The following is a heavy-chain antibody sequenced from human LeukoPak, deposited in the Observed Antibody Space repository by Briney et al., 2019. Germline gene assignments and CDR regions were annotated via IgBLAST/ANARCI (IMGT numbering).Heavy chain of an antibody. CDR1: GFPFSNYA. CDR2: IGGDGVTT. J-gene: IGHJ4*02. V-gene: IGHV3-23*01. CDR3: ARDPTQWLRYGYFDY. Sequence: GGSLRLSCVASGFPFSNYAMSWVRQAPGKGLEFVSVIGGDGVTTYYADFVKGRFTISRDNSKNTLYLQMNSLRAGDTAVYYCARDPTQWLRYGYFDYWGQGTLVTVSS. D-gene: IGHD5-12*01.